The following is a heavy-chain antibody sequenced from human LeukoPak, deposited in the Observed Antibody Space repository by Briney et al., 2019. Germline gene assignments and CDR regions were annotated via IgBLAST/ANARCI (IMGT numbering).Heavy chain of an antibody. CDR1: GGSISKNY. V-gene: IGHV4-59*13. Sequence: NASETLSLTCTVSGGSISKNYWGWIRQPPGKGLEWIGYIFNSKTTKYNPSLKSRVTISVDMSKNQFSLKLSSVTAADTAVYYCARDFGYSSGWHDEGVWGKGTTVTVSS. CDR3: ARDFGYSSGWHDEGV. D-gene: IGHD6-19*01. CDR2: IFNSKTT. J-gene: IGHJ6*04.